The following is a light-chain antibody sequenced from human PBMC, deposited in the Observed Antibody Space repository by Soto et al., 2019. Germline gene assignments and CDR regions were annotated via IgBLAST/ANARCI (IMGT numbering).Light chain of an antibody. Sequence: EIVLTQSPGTLSLSPGERATLSCRASQSLSFAFLTWYQHRPGHPPRLLIYGASNRAAGIPDRFTGSGSGTDFTLTISRLEPEDFAVYYCQQYDRTPFTFGPGTKVDIK. CDR2: GAS. V-gene: IGKV3-20*01. CDR3: QQYDRTPFT. J-gene: IGKJ3*01. CDR1: QSLSFAF.